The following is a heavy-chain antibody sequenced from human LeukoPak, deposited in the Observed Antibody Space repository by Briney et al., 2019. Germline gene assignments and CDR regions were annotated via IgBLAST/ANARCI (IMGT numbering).Heavy chain of an antibody. CDR1: GYPFTSYG. CDR2: ISAYNGNT. CDR3: ARVEMNYDFWSGYYTDNWFDP. Sequence: ASVKVSCKASGYPFTSYGISWVRPAPGQGLEWMGWISAYNGNTNYAQKLQGRVTMTTDTSTSTAYMELRSLRSDDTAVYYCARVEMNYDFWSGYYTDNWFDPWGQGTLVTVSS. D-gene: IGHD3-3*01. J-gene: IGHJ5*02. V-gene: IGHV1-18*01.